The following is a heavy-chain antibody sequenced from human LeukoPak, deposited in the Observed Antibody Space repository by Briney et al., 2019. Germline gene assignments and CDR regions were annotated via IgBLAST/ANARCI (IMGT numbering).Heavy chain of an antibody. D-gene: IGHD3-3*01. V-gene: IGHV3-73*01. CDR3: TSGEEWSDFDY. J-gene: IGHJ4*02. Sequence: GGSLRLSCAASGFTFSGSAMHWVRQASGKGLEWVGRIRSKANSYATAYAASVKGRFTISRDDSKNTAYLQMNSLKTEDTAVYYCTSGEEWSDFDYWGQGTLVTVSS. CDR2: IRSKANSYAT. CDR1: GFTFSGSA.